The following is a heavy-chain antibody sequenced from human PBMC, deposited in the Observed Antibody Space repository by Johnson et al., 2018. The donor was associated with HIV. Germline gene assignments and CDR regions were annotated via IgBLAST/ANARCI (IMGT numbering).Heavy chain of an antibody. CDR1: GFTFNSYA. Sequence: QVQLVESGGGVVQPGRSLRLSCAASGFTFNSYAMHWVCQAPGKGLEWVAVISYDGSNKYYADSVKGRFTISRDNSKNTLYVHMNSLRAEDTAVYYCARDRTGMVYAIDAFDIWGQGTMVTVSS. CDR3: ARDRTGMVYAIDAFDI. D-gene: IGHD2-8*01. V-gene: IGHV3-30*14. CDR2: ISYDGSNK. J-gene: IGHJ3*02.